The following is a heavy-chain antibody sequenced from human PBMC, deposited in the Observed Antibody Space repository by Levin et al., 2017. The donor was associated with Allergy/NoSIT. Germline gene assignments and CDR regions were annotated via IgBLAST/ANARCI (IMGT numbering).Heavy chain of an antibody. CDR1: GGSVSSGSYY. D-gene: IGHD3-10*01. CDR2: IYYSGST. CDR3: ARASYGSGSYYDY. J-gene: IGHJ4*02. Sequence: GSLRLSCTVSGGSVSSGSYYWSWIRQPPGKGLEWIGYIYYSGSTNYNPSLKSRVTISVDTSKNQFSLKLSSVTAADTAVYYCARASYGSGSYYDYWGQGTLVTVSS. V-gene: IGHV4-61*01.